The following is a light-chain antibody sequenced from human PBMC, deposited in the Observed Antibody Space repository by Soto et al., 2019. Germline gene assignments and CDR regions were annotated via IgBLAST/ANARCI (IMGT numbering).Light chain of an antibody. CDR1: QNINNY. V-gene: IGKV1-33*01. CDR2: DAS. CDR3: QQYSNLIT. J-gene: IGKJ5*01. Sequence: DIQMTQSPSSLSASVGDRVTITCQASQNINNYLNWYQQKPGRAPKLLIYDASNLEAGVPSRFSGSGSGTYFSFTISSLQPEDFATYYCQQYSNLITFGQGTRLEI.